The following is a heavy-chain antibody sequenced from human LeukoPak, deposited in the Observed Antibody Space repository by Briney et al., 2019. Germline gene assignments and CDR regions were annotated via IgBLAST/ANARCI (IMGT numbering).Heavy chain of an antibody. V-gene: IGHV4-34*01. J-gene: IGHJ4*02. Sequence: SETLSLTCTVSGGSISSYYWSWIRQPAGKGLEWAGEINQSGSTNYNPSLKSRVTISVDTSKNQFSLRLTSVTAADTAVYYCARAGGADSPQDLDYWGQGILVTVSS. CDR1: GGSISSYY. CDR3: ARAGGADSPQDLDY. CDR2: INQSGST. D-gene: IGHD3-22*01.